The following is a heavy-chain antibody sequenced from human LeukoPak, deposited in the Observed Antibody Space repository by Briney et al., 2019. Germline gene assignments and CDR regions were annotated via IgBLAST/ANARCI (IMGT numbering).Heavy chain of an antibody. D-gene: IGHD3-22*01. J-gene: IGHJ4*02. V-gene: IGHV1-18*01. Sequence: ASVKVSCKASGYAFTNYGVSWVRQAPGQGLEWMGWINTYSGNSNYAQRIQGRVIMTADTSTSTVYMELSSLRSEDTAVYYCARDGYYYDSSGPLLIWGQGTLVTVSS. CDR2: INTYSGNS. CDR3: ARDGYYYDSSGPLLI. CDR1: GYAFTNYG.